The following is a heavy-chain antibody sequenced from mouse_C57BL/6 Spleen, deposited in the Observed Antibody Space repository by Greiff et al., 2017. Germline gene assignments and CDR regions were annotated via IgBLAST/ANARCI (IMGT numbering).Heavy chain of an antibody. CDR2: IDPNSGGT. CDR3: ARGYYDYEGYFDV. D-gene: IGHD2-4*01. V-gene: IGHV1-72*01. J-gene: IGHJ1*03. Sequence: QVQLKQPGAELVKPGASVKLSCKASGYTFTSYWMHWVKQRPGRGLEWIGRIDPNSGGTKYNEKFKSKATLTVDKPSSTAYMQLSSLTSEDSAVYYCARGYYDYEGYFDVWGTGTTVTVSS. CDR1: GYTFTSYW.